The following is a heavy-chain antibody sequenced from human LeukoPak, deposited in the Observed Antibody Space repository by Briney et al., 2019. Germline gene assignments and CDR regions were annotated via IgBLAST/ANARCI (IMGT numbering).Heavy chain of an antibody. CDR1: GFTFSSYA. CDR3: AKVGGYYYEAYFDY. Sequence: PGGSLRLSCAASGFTFSSYAMIWVRRAPGKGLEWVSAISGSGGSTYYADSVKGRFTISRDNSKNTLYLQMNSLRAEDTAVYYCAKVGGYYYEAYFDYWGQGTLVTVSS. D-gene: IGHD3-22*01. V-gene: IGHV3-23*01. J-gene: IGHJ4*02. CDR2: ISGSGGST.